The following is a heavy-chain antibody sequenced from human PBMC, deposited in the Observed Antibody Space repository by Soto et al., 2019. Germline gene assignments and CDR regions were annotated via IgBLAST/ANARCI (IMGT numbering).Heavy chain of an antibody. V-gene: IGHV1-69*01. CDR2: IIPIFGTA. J-gene: IGHJ5*02. CDR3: ARSQTGTDRGWFDP. Sequence: QVQLVQSGAEVKKPGSSVKVSCTASGGTFSSYAISWVRQAPGQGLEWMGGIIPIFGTANYAQKFQGRVKISADEPTSTAYMELSSLRSEDTAVYYCARSQTGTDRGWFDPWGQGTLVTVSS. D-gene: IGHD3-9*01. CDR1: GGTFSSYA.